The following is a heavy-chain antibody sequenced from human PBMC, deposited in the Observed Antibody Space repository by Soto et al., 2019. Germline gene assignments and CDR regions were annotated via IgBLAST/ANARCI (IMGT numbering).Heavy chain of an antibody. CDR1: GGSISSYY. CDR3: ARDPRYSSSWHYGMDV. CDR2: IYYSGST. J-gene: IGHJ6*02. D-gene: IGHD6-13*01. V-gene: IGHV4-59*13. Sequence: SSETLSLTCTVSGGSISSYYWSWIRQPPGKGLEWIGYIYYSGSTNYNPSLKSRVTISVDTSKNQFSLKLSSVTAADTAVYYCARDPRYSSSWHYGMDVWGQGTTATVSS.